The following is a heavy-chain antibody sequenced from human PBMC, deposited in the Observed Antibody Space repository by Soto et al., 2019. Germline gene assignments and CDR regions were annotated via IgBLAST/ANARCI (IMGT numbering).Heavy chain of an antibody. V-gene: IGHV4-31*03. CDR1: GDSISGGASF. D-gene: IGHD2-2*01. J-gene: IGHJ5*02. CDR3: AKLSCTSSTCYFPGWFDP. Sequence: QVQLQESGPGLVKPSETLSLTCTVSGDSISGGASFWSWIRQPPGKGLEWIANVYYSGSSYYNPSLKSRLTISVDTTKNQFSLQLKSMTAADTAVYYCAKLSCTSSTCYFPGWFDPWVQGTLVTVSS. CDR2: VYYSGSS.